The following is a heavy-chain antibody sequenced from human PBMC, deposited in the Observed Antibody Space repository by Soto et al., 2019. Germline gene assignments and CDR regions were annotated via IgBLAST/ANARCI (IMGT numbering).Heavy chain of an antibody. Sequence: QVQLVESGGGVVQPGRSLRLSCAASGFTFSSYGMHWVRQAPGKGLEWVAVMSYDGSNKYYADSVKGRFTISRDNSKNTLYLQMNSLRAEDTAVYYCAKDGGSSTNFDYWGQGTLVTVSS. V-gene: IGHV3-30*18. D-gene: IGHD6-6*01. CDR2: MSYDGSNK. J-gene: IGHJ4*02. CDR1: GFTFSSYG. CDR3: AKDGGSSTNFDY.